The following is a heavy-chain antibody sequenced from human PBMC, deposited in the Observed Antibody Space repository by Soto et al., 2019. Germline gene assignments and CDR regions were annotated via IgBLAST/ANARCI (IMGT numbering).Heavy chain of an antibody. D-gene: IGHD6-19*01. V-gene: IGHV1-69*12. J-gene: IGHJ6*02. CDR1: GGTFSNYA. Sequence: QVQLVQSGAEVKKPGSSVKVSCKVSGGTFSNYAIDWVRLAPGHGLEWMGGIVPIFGTTYYTQKFQGRAKIIADDSTTTAYLEMSSLSSEDTGIYYWARVEAVAGLYNYHGLDVWGQGTAVTVSS. CDR3: ARVEAVAGLYNYHGLDV. CDR2: IVPIFGTT.